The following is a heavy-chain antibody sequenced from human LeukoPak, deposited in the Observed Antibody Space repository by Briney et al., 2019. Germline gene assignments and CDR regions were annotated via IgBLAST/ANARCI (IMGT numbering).Heavy chain of an antibody. J-gene: IGHJ4*02. Sequence: PSETLSLTCTVSGGSISTSSYYWGWIRQPPGKGLEWIGEINHSGSTNYNPSLKSRVTISVDTSKNQFSLKLSSVTAADTAVYYCARRGGDEYSYQYYFDYWGQGTLVTVSS. CDR3: ARRGGDEYSYQYYFDY. CDR2: INHSGST. D-gene: IGHD5-18*01. V-gene: IGHV4-39*07. CDR1: GGSISTSSYY.